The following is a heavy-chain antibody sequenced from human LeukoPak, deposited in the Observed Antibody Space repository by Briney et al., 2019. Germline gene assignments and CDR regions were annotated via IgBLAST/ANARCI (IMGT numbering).Heavy chain of an antibody. V-gene: IGHV4-59*08. CDR3: ARHLQHTTTSGTGILDY. Sequence: GSLRLSCAASGFGFSNYAMSWVRQAPGKGLEWIGYIFYMGSTIYNPSLQSRVTISMDTAKNQFSLSLGSVTAADTAVYYCARHLQHTTTSGTGILDYWGQGTLVTVSS. D-gene: IGHD3-10*01. CDR1: GFGFSNYA. CDR2: IFYMGST. J-gene: IGHJ4*02.